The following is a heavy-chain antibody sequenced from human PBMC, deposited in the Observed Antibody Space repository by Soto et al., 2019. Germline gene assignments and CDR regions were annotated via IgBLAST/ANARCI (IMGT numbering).Heavy chain of an antibody. V-gene: IGHV3-23*01. CDR1: GFTFSSYA. D-gene: IGHD6-25*01. CDR2: ISGSGGST. J-gene: IGHJ5*02. Sequence: GGSLRLSCAASGFTFSSYAMSWVRQSPGKGLEWVSAISGSGGSTYYADSVKGRFTISRDNSKNTLYLQMNSLRAEDTAVYFCAIGLQRADHWGLGTLVTVSS. CDR3: AIGLQRADH.